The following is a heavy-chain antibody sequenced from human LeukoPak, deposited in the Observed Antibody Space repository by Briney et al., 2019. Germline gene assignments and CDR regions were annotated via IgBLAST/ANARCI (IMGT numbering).Heavy chain of an antibody. D-gene: IGHD1-1*01. V-gene: IGHV3-30-3*01. CDR3: AREGERNRFWPFDY. J-gene: IGHJ4*02. CDR1: GFTFSDYA. CDR2: ISYDGRQK. Sequence: PGGSLRLSCAASGFTFSDYAMRWVRQGPGKGLEWVAVISYDGRQKYYGDSVKGRFTISRDNPKNTLYLQMNSLSDDDTAVYYCAREGERNRFWPFDYWGQGTLVTVSS.